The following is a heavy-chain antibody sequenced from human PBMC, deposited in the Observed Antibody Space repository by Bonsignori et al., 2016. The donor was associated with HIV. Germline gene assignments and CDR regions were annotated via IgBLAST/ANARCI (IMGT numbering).Heavy chain of an antibody. CDR1: GGSISSAY. V-gene: IGHV4-4*07. D-gene: IGHD2-2*01. J-gene: IGHJ6*03. Sequence: SETLSLTCSVSGGSISSAYWSWIRQTAGKGLEWIGLIYTSGRTNYNPSLKSRVTMSEDTSKNQFSLKLSSVTAADTAVYYCARGRGYCRSTNCYDGFDYYYMDVWGKGTTVTVSS. CDR3: ARGRGYCRSTNCYDGFDYYYMDV. CDR2: IYTSGRT.